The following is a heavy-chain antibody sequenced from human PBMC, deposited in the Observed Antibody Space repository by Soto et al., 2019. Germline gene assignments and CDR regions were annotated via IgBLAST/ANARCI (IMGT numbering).Heavy chain of an antibody. CDR3: ARGVLDVDIVATSPIFDY. V-gene: IGHV4-59*01. CDR1: GGSISSYY. J-gene: IGHJ4*02. CDR2: IYYSGST. D-gene: IGHD5-12*01. Sequence: ETLSLTCTVSGGSISSYYWSWIRQPPGKGLEWIGYIYYSGSTNYNPSLKSRVTISVDTSKNQFSLKLSSVTAADTAVYYCARGVLDVDIVATSPIFDYWGQGTLVTVSS.